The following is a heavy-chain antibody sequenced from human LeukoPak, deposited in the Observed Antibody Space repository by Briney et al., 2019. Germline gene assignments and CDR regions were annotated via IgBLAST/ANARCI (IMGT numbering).Heavy chain of an antibody. CDR2: ISSSGTTT. J-gene: IGHJ4*02. Sequence: GGSQRLSCAASGFTFSSYEMNWVRQAPGKGLEWVSYISSSGTTTYYADSVKGRFTISRDNAKSSLYLQMNSLRAGDTAVFYCATTFTIFGLIDDWGQGTLVTVSS. V-gene: IGHV3-48*03. D-gene: IGHD3/OR15-3a*01. CDR3: ATTFTIFGLIDD. CDR1: GFTFSSYE.